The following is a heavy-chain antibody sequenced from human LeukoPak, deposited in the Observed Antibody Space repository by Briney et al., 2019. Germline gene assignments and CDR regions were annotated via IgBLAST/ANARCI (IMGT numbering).Heavy chain of an antibody. D-gene: IGHD4-23*01. V-gene: IGHV4-34*01. Sequence: SETLFLTCAVYGGSFSGYYWSWIRQPPGKGLEWIGEINHSGSTNYNPSLKSRVTISVDTSKNQFSLKLSSVTAADTAVYYCARGSRPSTTVVRRGNWFDPWGQGTLVTVSS. CDR3: ARGSRPSTTVVRRGNWFDP. CDR2: INHSGST. J-gene: IGHJ5*02. CDR1: GGSFSGYY.